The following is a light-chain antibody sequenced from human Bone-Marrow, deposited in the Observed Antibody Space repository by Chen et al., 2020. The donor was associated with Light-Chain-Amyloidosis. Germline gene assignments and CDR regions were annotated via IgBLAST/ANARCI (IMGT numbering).Light chain of an antibody. J-gene: IGLJ1*01. CDR1: NSDVGVYNF. CDR2: DVS. CDR3: SSHTSSGTTV. Sequence: QSALTQPASVSGAPGQSITISCTGTNSDVGVYNFFSWYHQHPGKAPKLMIYDVSYRPSGLSDRFSASKSGNTASLTISGLQAEDEADYYCSSHTSSGTTVFGSGTKVTVL. V-gene: IGLV2-14*03.